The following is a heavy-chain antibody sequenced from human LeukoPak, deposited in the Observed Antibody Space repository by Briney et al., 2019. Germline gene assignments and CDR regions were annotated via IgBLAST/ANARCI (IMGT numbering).Heavy chain of an antibody. Sequence: SETLSLTCTVSGGSISSYYWSWIRQPPGKGLEWLGYIYYSGSTDYNPSLKSRVTISVETSKNQFSLKLSSVTAADTAVYYCARVTGYMIEDYFDYWGQGTLVTVSS. CDR3: ARVTGYMIEDYFDY. CDR1: GGSISSYY. J-gene: IGHJ4*02. V-gene: IGHV4-59*01. CDR2: IYYSGST. D-gene: IGHD3-22*01.